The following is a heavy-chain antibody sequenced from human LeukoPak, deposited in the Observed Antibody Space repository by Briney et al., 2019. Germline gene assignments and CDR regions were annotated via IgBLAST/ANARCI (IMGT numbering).Heavy chain of an antibody. V-gene: IGHV4-34*01. CDR3: AREGVGYDYVWGSYRGRHYNWFDP. CDR1: GGSFSGYY. Sequence: SETLSLTCAVYGGSFSGYYWSWIRQPPGKGLEWIGEINHSGSTNYNPSLKSRVTISVDTSKNQFSLKLSSVTAADTAVYYCAREGVGYDYVWGSYRGRHYNWFDPWGQGTLVTVSS. J-gene: IGHJ5*02. CDR2: INHSGST. D-gene: IGHD3-16*02.